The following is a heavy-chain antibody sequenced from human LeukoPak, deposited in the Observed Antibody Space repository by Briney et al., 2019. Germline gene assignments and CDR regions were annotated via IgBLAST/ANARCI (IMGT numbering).Heavy chain of an antibody. CDR1: GFTFDDYA. D-gene: IGHD4-17*01. J-gene: IGHJ4*02. CDR3: AKEDDSDPSPLLGFDY. Sequence: PGGSLRLSCAASGFTFDDYAMHWVRQAPGKGLEWVSGISWNSGSMGYADSVKGRFTISRDNAKNSLYLQMNSLRAEDTALYYCAKEDDSDPSPLLGFDYWGQGTLVTVSS. CDR2: ISWNSGSM. V-gene: IGHV3-9*01.